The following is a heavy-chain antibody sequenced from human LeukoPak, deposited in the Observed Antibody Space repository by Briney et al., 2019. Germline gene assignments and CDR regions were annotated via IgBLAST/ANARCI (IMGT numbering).Heavy chain of an antibody. CDR2: MHPGNGNT. CDR1: GYRFISNY. D-gene: IGHD2-15*01. J-gene: IGHJ4*02. V-gene: IGHV1-2*02. Sequence: GASVKVSCKASGYRFISNYIQWVRQAPGLGPEWMGWMHPGNGNTRYAEKFQGRVTMTRDTSINTAYMDLSSLRSDDTAVYYCAREVSYCAGGYCYSFDFWGRGTLI. CDR3: AREVSYCAGGYCYSFDF.